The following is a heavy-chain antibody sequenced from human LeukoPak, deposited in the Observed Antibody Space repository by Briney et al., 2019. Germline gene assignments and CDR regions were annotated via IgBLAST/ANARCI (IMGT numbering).Heavy chain of an antibody. D-gene: IGHD3-22*01. CDR2: IDWDDDK. CDR3: ARISSSGYLDY. CDR1: GFSLSTSGMR. Sequence: SGPTLVNPTQTLTLTCTFPGFSLSTSGMRVSWIRQPPGKALEWLARIDWDDDKFYSTSLKTRLTISKDTSKNQVVLTMTNMDPVDTATYYCARISSSGYLDYWGQGTLVTVSS. J-gene: IGHJ4*02. V-gene: IGHV2-70*04.